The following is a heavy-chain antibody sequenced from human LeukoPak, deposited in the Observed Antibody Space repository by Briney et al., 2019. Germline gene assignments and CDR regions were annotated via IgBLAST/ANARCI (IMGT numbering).Heavy chain of an antibody. D-gene: IGHD2-15*01. CDR2: IYYSGST. CDR3: ARALNPLPGTYYFDY. V-gene: IGHV4-59*12. Sequence: PSETLSLTCTVSGGSMSSYYWSWIRQPPGKGLEWIGYIYYSGSTKYNPSLKSRVTISVDTSKNQFSLKLSSVTAADTAVYYCARALNPLPGTYYFDYWGQGTLVTVSS. J-gene: IGHJ4*02. CDR1: GGSMSSYY.